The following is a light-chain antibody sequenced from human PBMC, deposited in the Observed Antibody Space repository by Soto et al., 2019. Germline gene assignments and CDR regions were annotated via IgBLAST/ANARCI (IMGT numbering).Light chain of an antibody. Sequence: AIQLTQSPSSLSASVGERVTITCRASQDISSALAWYQQKPGKAPKLLIYDASGLESGVPSRFSGSGSGTDFTLTISSLQPEDFATYYCLQDYNYPRTFGQGTKVDIK. CDR1: QDISSA. V-gene: IGKV1D-13*01. J-gene: IGKJ1*01. CDR3: LQDYNYPRT. CDR2: DAS.